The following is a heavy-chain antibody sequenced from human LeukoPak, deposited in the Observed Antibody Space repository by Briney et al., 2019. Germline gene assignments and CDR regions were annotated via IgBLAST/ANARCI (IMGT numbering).Heavy chain of an antibody. CDR1: GGSISSSSYY. D-gene: IGHD6-19*01. V-gene: IGHV4-39*07. J-gene: IGHJ4*02. CDR2: IYYSGST. Sequence: SETLSLTCTVSGGSISSSSYYWGWIRQPPGKGLEWIGSIYYSGSTYYNPSLKSRVTISVDTSKNQFSLKLSSVTAADTAVYYCARAHYSSGWYPFDYWGQGTLVTVSS. CDR3: ARAHYSSGWYPFDY.